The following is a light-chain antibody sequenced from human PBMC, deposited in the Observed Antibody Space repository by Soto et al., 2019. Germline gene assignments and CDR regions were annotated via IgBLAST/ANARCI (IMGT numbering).Light chain of an antibody. V-gene: IGKV1-5*03. J-gene: IGKJ1*01. CDR3: QQYNGT. Sequence: DIQMTQSPSTLSASVGDRVTITCRASQSITDWLAWYQQKPGKAPKLLIYRASSLESGVPSRFSGSGYGAQFSLTISSLQPDDFATYYCQQYNGTFGQGTKLEI. CDR2: RAS. CDR1: QSITDW.